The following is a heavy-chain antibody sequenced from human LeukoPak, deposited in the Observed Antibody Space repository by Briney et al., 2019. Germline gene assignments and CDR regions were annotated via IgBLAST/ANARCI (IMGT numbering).Heavy chain of an antibody. V-gene: IGHV4-59*01. J-gene: IGHJ4*02. D-gene: IGHD2-2*01. CDR3: ARSLVVPALFDY. CDR1: GGSISSYY. Sequence: SETLSLTCTVSGGSISSYYWSWIRQPPGKGLEWIGYIYYSGSTNYNPSLKSRVTISVDTSKNQFSLKLSSVTAADTAMYYCARSLVVPALFDYWGQGTLVTVSS. CDR2: IYYSGST.